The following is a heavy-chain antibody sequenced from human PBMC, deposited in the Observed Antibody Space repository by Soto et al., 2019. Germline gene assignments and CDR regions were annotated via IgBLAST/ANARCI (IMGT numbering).Heavy chain of an antibody. CDR3: ARVPPNRYGP. D-gene: IGHD4-17*01. CDR2: IYYSGST. J-gene: IGHJ5*02. V-gene: IGHV4-30-4*01. Sequence: SETLSLTCTVSGVSINSGDYYWTWIRQPPGKGLEWIGYIYYSGSTYYNPSLKSRVSISIDTSRNQFSLNLSSVTAADTAVYYCARVPPNRYGPWRQRTLVTASS. CDR1: GVSINSGDYY.